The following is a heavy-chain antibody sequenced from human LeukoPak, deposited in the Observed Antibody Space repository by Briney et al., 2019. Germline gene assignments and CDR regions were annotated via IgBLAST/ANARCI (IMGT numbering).Heavy chain of an antibody. D-gene: IGHD1-26*01. V-gene: IGHV3-23*01. CDR2: LAAASGTR. CDR1: GFLFSTYT. CDR3: AKDKVPDGKWDIDY. Sequence: PGGSLRLSCAASGFLFSTYTVNWVRQAPGQGLEWVAALAAASGTRYYANSVKGRFTISRDNYKNTVFLQMNSLRVEDTAVYYCAKDKVPDGKWDIDYWGQGTLVTISS. J-gene: IGHJ4*02.